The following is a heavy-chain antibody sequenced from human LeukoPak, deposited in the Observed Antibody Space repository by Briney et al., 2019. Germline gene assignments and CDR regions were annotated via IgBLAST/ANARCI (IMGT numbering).Heavy chain of an antibody. CDR2: IKHDESEK. D-gene: IGHD3-16*01. V-gene: IGHV3-7*01. J-gene: IGHJ4*02. Sequence: GGSLRLSCAASGFSFNSDWMDWVRQAPGKGLEWVANIKHDESEKNYLDSVKGRFTISRDNAQNSLYLQMNGLRVEDTAVYYCTRRLDDWGQGALVTVSS. CDR1: GFSFNSDW. CDR3: TRRLDD.